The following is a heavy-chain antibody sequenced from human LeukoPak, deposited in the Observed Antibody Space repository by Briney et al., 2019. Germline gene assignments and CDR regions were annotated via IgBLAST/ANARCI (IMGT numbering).Heavy chain of an antibody. V-gene: IGHV1-69*04. CDR3: ARGVDGGNSDWFDP. CDR1: GGTFSSYA. Sequence: ASVKVSCKASGGTFSSYAISWVRQTPGQGLEWMGRIIPILGIANYAQKFQGRVTITADKSTSTAYMELSSLRSEDTAVYYCARGVDGGNSDWFDPWGQGTLVTVSS. D-gene: IGHD4-23*01. J-gene: IGHJ5*02. CDR2: IIPILGIA.